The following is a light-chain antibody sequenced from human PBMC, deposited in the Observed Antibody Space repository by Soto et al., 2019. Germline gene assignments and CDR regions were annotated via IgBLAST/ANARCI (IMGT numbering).Light chain of an antibody. CDR1: QSVSGW. Sequence: DIQMTQSPSTLSASVGDTVTVTCRASQSVSGWLAWYQQKPGEAPKIMIYDASALPRGVPSRFSGSGSGTKCTLTISSLQAEDVAVYYCHQYYSSPITFGGGTKVDIK. CDR3: HQYYSSPIT. V-gene: IGKV1-5*01. CDR2: DAS. J-gene: IGKJ4*01.